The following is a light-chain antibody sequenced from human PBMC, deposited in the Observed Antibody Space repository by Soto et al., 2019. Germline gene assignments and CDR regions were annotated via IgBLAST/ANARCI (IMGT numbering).Light chain of an antibody. CDR2: SNN. J-gene: IGLJ3*02. CDR1: SSNIGSNT. Sequence: SVLTQPPSASGTPGQRVTISCSGSSSNIGSNTVNWYQQLPGTAPKLLIYSNNQRPSGVPDRFSGSKSGTSASLAISGLQSEDEADYYCAAWDDSLNGAWVFGGGTKLTV. CDR3: AAWDDSLNGAWV. V-gene: IGLV1-44*01.